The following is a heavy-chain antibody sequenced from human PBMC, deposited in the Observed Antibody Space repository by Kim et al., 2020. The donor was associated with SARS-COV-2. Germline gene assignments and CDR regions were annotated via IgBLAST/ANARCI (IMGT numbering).Heavy chain of an antibody. V-gene: IGHV6-1*01. J-gene: IGHJ4*02. CDR2: AYYRSKWYN. D-gene: IGHD3-3*01. CDR3: ARGSPRFLDY. Sequence: SQTLSLTRAISGDTVSTNSATWNWIRQSPSRGLEWLGRAYYRSKWYNDYAESVKSRITINPDTSKNQFSLQLNSVTPEDTAVYYCARGSPRFLDYWGQGTLVTVSS. CDR1: GDTVSTNSAT.